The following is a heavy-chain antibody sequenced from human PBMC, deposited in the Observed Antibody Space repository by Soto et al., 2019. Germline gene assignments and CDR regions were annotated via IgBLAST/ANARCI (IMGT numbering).Heavy chain of an antibody. CDR2: IYYSGST. V-gene: IGHV4-39*01. D-gene: IGHD2-2*01. CDR1: GGSIISSSYY. Sequence: SEALSLTCTVSGGSIISSSYYWGLIRQPPGKGLEWIGSIYYSGSTYYNPSLKSRVTISVDTSKNQFSLKLSSVTAADTAVYYCARLGTDIVVVPASQSPVMGFDYWGQGTLVTVSS. J-gene: IGHJ4*02. CDR3: ARLGTDIVVVPASQSPVMGFDY.